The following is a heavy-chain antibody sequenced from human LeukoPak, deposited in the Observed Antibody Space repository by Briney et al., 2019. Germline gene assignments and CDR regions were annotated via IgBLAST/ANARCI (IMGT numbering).Heavy chain of an antibody. CDR2: ISSSGSTI. D-gene: IGHD6-13*01. CDR3: ASQYSSSWSQNPGD. CDR1: GFTFSDYY. V-gene: IGHV3-11*01. J-gene: IGHJ4*02. Sequence: PGGSLRLSCAASGFTFSDYYMSWIRQAPGKGLEWVSYISSSGSTIYYADSVKGRFTISRDNAKNSLYLQMNRLRAEDTAVYYCASQYSSSWSQNPGDWGQGTLVTVSS.